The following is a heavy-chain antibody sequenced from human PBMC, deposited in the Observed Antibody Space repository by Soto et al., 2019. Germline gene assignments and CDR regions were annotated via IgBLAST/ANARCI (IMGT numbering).Heavy chain of an antibody. CDR3: ARVYTGLLRYFDWLSPYNWFDP. V-gene: IGHV1-69*02. D-gene: IGHD3-9*01. CDR2: IIPILGIA. J-gene: IGHJ5*02. Sequence: GASVKVSCKASGGTFSSYTISWVRQAPGQGLEWMGRIIPILGIANYAQKFQGRVTITADKSTSTAYMELSSLRSEDTAVYYCARVYTGLLRYFDWLSPYNWFDPWGQGTLVTVSS. CDR1: GGTFSSYT.